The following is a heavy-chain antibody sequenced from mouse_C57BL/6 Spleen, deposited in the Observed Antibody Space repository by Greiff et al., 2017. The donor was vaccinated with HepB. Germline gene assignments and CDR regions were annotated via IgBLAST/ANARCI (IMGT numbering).Heavy chain of an antibody. CDR3: ARSGYYGSSDWYFDV. J-gene: IGHJ1*03. V-gene: IGHV1-61*01. Sequence: VQLQQPGAELVRPGSSVKLSCKASGYTFTSYWMDWVKQRPGQGLEWIGNIYPSDSETHYNQKFKDKATLTVDKSSSTAYMQLSSLTSEDSAVYYCARSGYYGSSDWYFDVWGTGTTVTVSS. CDR1: GYTFTSYW. D-gene: IGHD1-1*01. CDR2: IYPSDSET.